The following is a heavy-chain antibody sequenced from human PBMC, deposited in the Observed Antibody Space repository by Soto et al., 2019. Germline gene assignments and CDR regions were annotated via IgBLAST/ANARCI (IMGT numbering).Heavy chain of an antibody. V-gene: IGHV1-69*08. CDR3: ARSLLGDEYDSDGLDN. D-gene: IGHD3-22*01. CDR2: IIPIFDTT. J-gene: IGHJ4*02. CDR1: GGPYSKYS. Sequence: QVQLVQSGTEVKKPGSSVTVSCKASGGPYSKYSISWVRQAPGQGLEWVGRIIPIFDTTNYAQKFQGRATITADKATSTVYMDLSSRRSEDTAVYYCARSLLGDEYDSDGLDNWGQGTLVTVSS.